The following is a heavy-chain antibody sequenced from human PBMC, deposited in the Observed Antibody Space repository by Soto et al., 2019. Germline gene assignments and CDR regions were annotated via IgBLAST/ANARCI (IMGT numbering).Heavy chain of an antibody. CDR1: GYTFTSLD. D-gene: IGHD4-17*01. V-gene: IGHV1-8*01. CDR2: MNPNSGNT. Sequence: QVQLVQYVAEVKKPGASVRVSCKASGYTFTSLDINWVRQATGQGLEWMGWMNPNSGNTGYAQKFQGRVTMTRNTATSTAYMVLSSLRSEDTAVYYCARAYGDYDYWGQGTLVTVSS. J-gene: IGHJ4*02. CDR3: ARAYGDYDY.